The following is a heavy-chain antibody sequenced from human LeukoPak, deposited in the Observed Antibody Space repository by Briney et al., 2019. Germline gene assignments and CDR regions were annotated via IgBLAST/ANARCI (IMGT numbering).Heavy chain of an antibody. CDR1: GYTFTSYG. D-gene: IGHD2-2*01. V-gene: IGHV1-18*01. CDR3: ARFGHCSSTSCPYYYYYYMDV. J-gene: IGHJ6*03. Sequence: ASVKVSCKASGYTFTSYGISWVRQAPGQGREWMGWISAYNGNTNYAQKLQGRVTMTTDTSTSTAYMELRSLRSDDTAVYYCARFGHCSSTSCPYYYYYYMDVWGKGTTVTVSS. CDR2: ISAYNGNT.